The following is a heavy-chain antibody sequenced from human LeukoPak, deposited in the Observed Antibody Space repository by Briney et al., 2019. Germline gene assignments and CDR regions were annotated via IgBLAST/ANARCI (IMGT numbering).Heavy chain of an antibody. V-gene: IGHV3-74*01. CDR2: INKDGSST. Sequence: GGSLRLSCAASGFTFSDYWMHWVRQAPGKGLVWVSRINKDGSSTSYADSVKGRFTISRDNAKNRLYLQMNSLRAEDTAVYYCAREGIRNYYDSSAEGSWFDPWGQGTLVTVSS. J-gene: IGHJ5*02. CDR1: GFTFSDYW. D-gene: IGHD3-22*01. CDR3: AREGIRNYYDSSAEGSWFDP.